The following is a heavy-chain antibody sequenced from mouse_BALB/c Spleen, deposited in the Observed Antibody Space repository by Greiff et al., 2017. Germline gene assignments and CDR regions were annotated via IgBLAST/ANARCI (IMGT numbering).Heavy chain of an antibody. D-gene: IGHD2-4*01. Sequence: EVQLVESGGGLVQPGGSRKLSCAASGFTFSSFGMHWVRQAPEKGLEWVAYISSGSSTIYYADTVKGRFTISRDNPKNTLFLQMTSLRSEDTAMYYCARGSTMITTGAMDYWGQGTSVTVSS. J-gene: IGHJ4*01. V-gene: IGHV5-17*02. CDR3: ARGSTMITTGAMDY. CDR1: GFTFSSFG. CDR2: ISSGSSTI.